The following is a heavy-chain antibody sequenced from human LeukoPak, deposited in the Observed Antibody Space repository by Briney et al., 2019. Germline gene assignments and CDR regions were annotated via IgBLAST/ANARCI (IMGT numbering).Heavy chain of an antibody. J-gene: IGHJ4*02. V-gene: IGHV3-23*01. CDR2: ISSGGGSA. CDR3: ASRLPAGLGVDY. D-gene: IGHD2-2*01. Sequence: PGGSLRLSCAASGFTFNNYAMSWVRQAPGKGPEWVSAISSGGGSAYYADSVKGRFTISRDNSKNTLYLQMNSLTAEDTAVYYCASRLPAGLGVDYWGQGNLVTVSS. CDR1: GFTFNNYA.